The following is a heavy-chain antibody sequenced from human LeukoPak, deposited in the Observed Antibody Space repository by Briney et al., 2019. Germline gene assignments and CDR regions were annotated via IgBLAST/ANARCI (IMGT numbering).Heavy chain of an antibody. CDR3: AKGLWGADYYGMDV. J-gene: IGHJ6*02. Sequence: GGSLRLSCAASGFTFSNYAMSWVRQAPGKGLEWVSVISGSGATTDHADSVMGRFTISRDNSKNTLYLQLDSLRADDTAVYFCAKGLWGADYYGMDVWGQGTTVTASS. D-gene: IGHD3-16*01. CDR2: ISGSGATT. V-gene: IGHV3-23*01. CDR1: GFTFSNYA.